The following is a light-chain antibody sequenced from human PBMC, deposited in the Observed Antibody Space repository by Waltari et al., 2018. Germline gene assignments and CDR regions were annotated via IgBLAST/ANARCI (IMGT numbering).Light chain of an antibody. CDR2: WAS. V-gene: IGKV4-1*01. J-gene: IGKJ3*01. CDR3: QQYYSTPFT. CDR1: QSVLYSSNNKNY. Sequence: VSLGERATINCKSSQSVLYSSNNKNYLAWYQQKPGQPPKLLIYWASTRESGVPDRFSGSGSGTDFTLTISSLQAGDVAVYYCQQYYSTPFTFGPGTKVDIK.